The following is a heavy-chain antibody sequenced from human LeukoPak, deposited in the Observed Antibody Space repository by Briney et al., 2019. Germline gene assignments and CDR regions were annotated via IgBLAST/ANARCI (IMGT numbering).Heavy chain of an antibody. CDR2: VYYSGRT. J-gene: IGHJ6*03. Sequence: SETLSLTCTVSGGSISTHYWNWIRQPPGKGLEWIGYVYYSGRTNYNPSLKSRVTISIDTSKSQFSLKLSSVTAADTAVYYCARVHNYYYMDVWGKGTTVTISS. V-gene: IGHV4-59*11. CDR1: GGSISTHY. CDR3: ARVHNYYYMDV.